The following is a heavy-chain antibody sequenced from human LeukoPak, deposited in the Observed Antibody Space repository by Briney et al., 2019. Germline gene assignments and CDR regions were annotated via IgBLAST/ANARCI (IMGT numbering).Heavy chain of an antibody. CDR2: ISDNSATI. CDR1: GFTFSTHS. J-gene: IGHJ4*02. Sequence: GGSLRLSCAASGFTFSTHSMNWVRQAPGNGLEWVSYISDNSATIYYADSVKGRFTVSRDNAKNSLYLQMDSLRAEDTAVYYCAKDLRPQIPYGESPRGTAPMGYWGQGALVTVSS. D-gene: IGHD4-17*01. CDR3: AKDLRPQIPYGESPRGTAPMGY. V-gene: IGHV3-48*01.